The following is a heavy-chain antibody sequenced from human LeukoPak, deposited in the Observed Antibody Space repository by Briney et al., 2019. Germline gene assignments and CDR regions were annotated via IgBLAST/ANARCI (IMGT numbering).Heavy chain of an antibody. D-gene: IGHD3-22*01. CDR2: VYHSGST. Sequence: SETLSLTCAVSGYSISSGYYWGWIRQPRGKGLVWIGSVYHSGSTYYNPSLKSRVTISVDTSKNQFSLKLSSVTAADTAVYYCARHGNYYDTSQSDPWGQGTLVTVSS. CDR3: ARHGNYYDTSQSDP. J-gene: IGHJ5*02. CDR1: GYSISSGYY. V-gene: IGHV4-38-2*01.